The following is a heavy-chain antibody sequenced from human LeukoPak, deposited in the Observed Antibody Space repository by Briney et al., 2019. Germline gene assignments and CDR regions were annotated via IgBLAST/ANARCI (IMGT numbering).Heavy chain of an antibody. J-gene: IGHJ4*02. V-gene: IGHV3-7*01. Sequence: GGSLRLSCAASGFTFSSYWMRWVRQTPQKGLEWVANIKEDGSEKYYVDSVKGRFTISRENTKNSLYLQMNSLRAEDTAVYYCARDGTVTTAPFDYWGQGTLVTVSS. D-gene: IGHD4-17*01. CDR2: IKEDGSEK. CDR1: GFTFSSYW. CDR3: ARDGTVTTAPFDY.